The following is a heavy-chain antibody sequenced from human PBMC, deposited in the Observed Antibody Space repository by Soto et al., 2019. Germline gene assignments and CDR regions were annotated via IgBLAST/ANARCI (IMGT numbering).Heavy chain of an antibody. V-gene: IGHV3-15*01. J-gene: IGHJ4*02. CDR3: ATDSNRNYELDF. CDR2: IKTKPDGGAT. Sequence: SLRLSCAASGFRFINAWMTWVRQAPGKGLEWVGRIKTKPDGGATDYAAPVKGRFTISRDDSKNTVYLQMNGLTTEDTAVYYCATDSNRNYELDFWGQGTLVTVS. CDR1: GFRFINAW. D-gene: IGHD1-7*01.